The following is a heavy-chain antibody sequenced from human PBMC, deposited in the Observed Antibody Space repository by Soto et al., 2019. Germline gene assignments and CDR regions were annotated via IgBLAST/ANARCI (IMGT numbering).Heavy chain of an antibody. V-gene: IGHV4-4*07. CDR2: IYTSGST. CDR1: GGSISSYY. J-gene: IGHJ5*02. Sequence: SETLSLTCTVSGGSISSYYWSWIRQPAGKGLEWIGRIYTSGSTNYNPSLKSRVTMSVDTSKNQFSLKLSSVTAADTAVYYCARELTYGSGSYHWFDPWGQGNLVTVSS. CDR3: ARELTYGSGSYHWFDP. D-gene: IGHD3-10*01.